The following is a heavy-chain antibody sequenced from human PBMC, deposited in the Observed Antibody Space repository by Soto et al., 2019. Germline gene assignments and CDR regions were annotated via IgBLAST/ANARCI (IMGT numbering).Heavy chain of an antibody. CDR3: AREVGKVGYSSSSGDY. V-gene: IGHV1-2*02. J-gene: IGHJ4*02. CDR2: INPDNGGT. D-gene: IGHD6-6*01. Sequence: QVQLVQSGAEVKKPGASVKVSCKASGYTFTGHYMYWVRQAPGQGLEWMGWINPDNGGTSYAQKFQGRVTMTTDTSINTAYMELSRLRSDDTAVYYCAREVGKVGYSSSSGDYWGQGSLVTVST. CDR1: GYTFTGHY.